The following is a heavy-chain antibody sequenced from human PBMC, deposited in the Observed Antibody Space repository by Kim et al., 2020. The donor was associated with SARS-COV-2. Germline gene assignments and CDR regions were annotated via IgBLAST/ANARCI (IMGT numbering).Heavy chain of an antibody. CDR1: GYTFSDSA. CDR2: IIGGNGNT. V-gene: IGHV1-3*01. CDR3: ARGSGPGLGY. D-gene: IGHD3-3*01. J-gene: IGHJ4*02. Sequence: ASVKVSCKASGYTFSDSAIHWVRQAPGQRLECMGWIIGGNGNTYYSPKFQGRVTFTRDTSATTAYMGLSSLRTEDTAVYYCARGSGPGLGYWGQGTLVTVSS.